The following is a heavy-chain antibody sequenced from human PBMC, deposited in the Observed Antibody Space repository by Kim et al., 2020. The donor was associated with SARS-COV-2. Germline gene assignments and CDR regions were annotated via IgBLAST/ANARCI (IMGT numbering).Heavy chain of an antibody. J-gene: IGHJ4*02. D-gene: IGHD5-18*01. CDR1: GYTFTSYD. CDR2: MNPNSGNA. V-gene: IGHV1-8*01. CDR3: ARGPRGSTARVACYFDY. Sequence: ASVKVSCKASGYTFTSYDINWVRQAPGQGLEWMGWMNPNSGNAGYAQKFQGRVTMTRNTSISTAYMELSSLRSEDTAVYYCARGPRGSTARVACYFDYWGQGTLVTVSS.